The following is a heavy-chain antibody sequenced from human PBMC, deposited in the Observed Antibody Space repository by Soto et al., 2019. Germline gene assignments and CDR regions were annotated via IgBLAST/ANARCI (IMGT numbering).Heavy chain of an antibody. J-gene: IGHJ6*02. CDR3: ARLITMVRGVIKPYYYYGMDV. Sequence: SVNVSCKASGGTFSSYAISWVRQAPGQGLEWMGGIIPIFGTANYAQKFQGRVTITADESTSTAYMELSSLRSEDTAVYYCARLITMVRGVIKPYYYYGMDVWGQGTTVTVSS. CDR1: GGTFSSYA. V-gene: IGHV1-69*13. CDR2: IIPIFGTA. D-gene: IGHD3-10*01.